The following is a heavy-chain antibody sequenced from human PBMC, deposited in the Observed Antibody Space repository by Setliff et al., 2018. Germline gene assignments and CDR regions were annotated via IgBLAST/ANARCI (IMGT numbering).Heavy chain of an antibody. CDR1: GYTFTGYY. CDR2: INPNSGGT. D-gene: IGHD6-19*01. V-gene: IGHV1-2*02. CDR3: ARDPEQWLVRSYAFDI. Sequence: GASVKVSCKASGYTFTGYYMHWVRQAPGQGLEWMGWINPNSGGTNYAQKFQGRVTMTRDTSISTAYMELSRLRSDDTAVYYCARDPEQWLVRSYAFDIWGQGTMVTVSS. J-gene: IGHJ3*02.